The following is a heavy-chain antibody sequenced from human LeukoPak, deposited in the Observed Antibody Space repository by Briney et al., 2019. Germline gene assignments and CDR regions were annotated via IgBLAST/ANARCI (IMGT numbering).Heavy chain of an antibody. CDR3: ARGALGGPIVVVPAAFDY. CDR2: ISSSCRTI. D-gene: IGHD2-2*01. Sequence: GGSLRLSCASSGFTFSIYEMNWVREAPAKGLEVGSYISSSCRTIFYADAVEGRFTTSRDSAKNSLYLQVNGLSAADTAVSSCARGALGGPIVVVPAAFDYWGQGTLVTVSS. V-gene: IGHV3-48*03. CDR1: GFTFSIYE. J-gene: IGHJ4*02.